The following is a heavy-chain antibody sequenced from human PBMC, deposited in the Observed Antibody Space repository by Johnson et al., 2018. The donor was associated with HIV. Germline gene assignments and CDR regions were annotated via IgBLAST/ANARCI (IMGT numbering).Heavy chain of an antibody. CDR1: GFTFDDYA. V-gene: IGHV3-9*01. Sequence: VQLVESGGGLEQPGRSLRLSCEASGFTFDDYAMHWVRQAPGKGLEWVSGIRWISGTIGYADSVKGRFTISRDNAKKSRYLQMDSLRAEDTAVYYCARGSWSSGSYGIWYAFDIWGQGTKVTVSS. CDR3: ARGSWSSGSYGIWYAFDI. J-gene: IGHJ3*02. D-gene: IGHD1-26*01. CDR2: IRWISGTI.